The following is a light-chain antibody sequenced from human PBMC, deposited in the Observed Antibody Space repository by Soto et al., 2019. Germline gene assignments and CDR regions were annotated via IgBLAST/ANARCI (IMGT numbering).Light chain of an antibody. CDR3: QQYVSIPLT. J-gene: IGKJ4*01. Sequence: EIVLTQSPGTLSLSPGERATLSCRASLSVGAYLAWYQQSPGLAPRLLIYSASSRATGIPYRFSGSGSGTDFTLTISRLEPQDSAVYYCQQYVSIPLTFGGGTKVDI. CDR1: LSVGAY. V-gene: IGKV3-20*01. CDR2: SAS.